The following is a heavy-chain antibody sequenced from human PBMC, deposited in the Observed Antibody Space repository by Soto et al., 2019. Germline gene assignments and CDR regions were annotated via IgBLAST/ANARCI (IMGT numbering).Heavy chain of an antibody. Sequence: GGSLRLSCAASGFTFSSYWMSWVRQAPGKGLEWVANIKQDGSEKYYVDSVKGRFTISRDNAKNSLYLQMNSLRAEDTAVYYCARELRFLEWLLFAYGMDVWGQGTTVTVSS. CDR3: ARELRFLEWLLFAYGMDV. CDR1: GFTFSSYW. J-gene: IGHJ6*02. V-gene: IGHV3-7*05. CDR2: IKQDGSEK. D-gene: IGHD3-3*01.